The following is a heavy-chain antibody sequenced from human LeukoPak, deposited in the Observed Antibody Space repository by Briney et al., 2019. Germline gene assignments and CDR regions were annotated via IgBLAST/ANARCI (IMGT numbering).Heavy chain of an antibody. CDR2: IYYSGST. V-gene: IGHV4-59*01. J-gene: IGHJ3*02. D-gene: IGHD6-13*01. CDR3: ARLYSSSWYPSDAFDI. CDR1: GGSISSYY. Sequence: SETLSPTCTVSGGSISSYYWSWIRQPPGKGLEWIGYIYYSGSTNYNPSLKSRVTISVDTSKNQFSLKLSSVTAADTAVYYCARLYSSSWYPSDAFDIWGQGTMVTVSS.